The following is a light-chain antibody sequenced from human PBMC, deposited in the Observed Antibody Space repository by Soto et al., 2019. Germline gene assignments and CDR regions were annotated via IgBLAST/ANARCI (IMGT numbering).Light chain of an antibody. J-gene: IGKJ2*01. CDR2: PAS. CDR1: QDISSW. CDR3: QQANSFPHT. V-gene: IGKV1-12*01. Sequence: DLQMTQSPSSVSASVGDRVTITCRASQDISSWLAWYQQKPGKAPKLLIYPASNLQSGVPSRFGGSGSGTDFTLTISSLQPEDFATYYCQQANSFPHTFGQGTKLEIK.